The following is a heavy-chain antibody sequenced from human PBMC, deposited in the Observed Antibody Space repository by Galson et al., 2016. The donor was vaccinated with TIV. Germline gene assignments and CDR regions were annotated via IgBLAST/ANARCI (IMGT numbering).Heavy chain of an antibody. J-gene: IGHJ4*02. Sequence: ETLSLTCTVSGASISSGYCSWIRQPPGKGLEWIGYIYYSGSTNYNPSLETRVTISVDTSKNQFSLSLNSVTAADTAVYYCVRGAWGGYYFHWGQGTLVTVSS. CDR3: VRGAWGGYYFH. D-gene: IGHD3-3*01. V-gene: IGHV4-59*01. CDR2: IYYSGST. CDR1: GASISSGY.